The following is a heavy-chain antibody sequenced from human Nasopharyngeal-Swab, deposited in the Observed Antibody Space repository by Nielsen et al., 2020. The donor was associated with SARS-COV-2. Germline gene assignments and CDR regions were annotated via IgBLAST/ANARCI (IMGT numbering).Heavy chain of an antibody. Sequence: SETLSLTCTVSGGSINSGGYYWGWIRQPPGKGLEWIGSIYYSGSTYYNASLKSRVTISVDTSKNQFSLKLSSVTAADTAVYYCARLFPGYSSSWYPRGYGMDVWGQGTTVTVSS. CDR1: GGSINSGGYY. J-gene: IGHJ6*02. CDR2: IYYSGST. CDR3: ARLFPGYSSSWYPRGYGMDV. D-gene: IGHD6-13*01. V-gene: IGHV4-39*01.